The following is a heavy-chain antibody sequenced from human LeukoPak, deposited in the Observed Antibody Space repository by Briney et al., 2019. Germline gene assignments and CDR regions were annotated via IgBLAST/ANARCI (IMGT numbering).Heavy chain of an antibody. V-gene: IGHV3-23*01. J-gene: IGHJ3*02. D-gene: IGHD3-10*01. Sequence: GSLRLSCAASGFTFSSYAMSWVRQAPGKGLEWVSAISASDGRTWYADSERGRFTTSRDNFKNTLYVQINSLRAEDTAVYYCVRDKRFPDDVFDIWGQGTLVTVSS. CDR1: GFTFSSYA. CDR3: VRDKRFPDDVFDI. CDR2: ISASDGRT.